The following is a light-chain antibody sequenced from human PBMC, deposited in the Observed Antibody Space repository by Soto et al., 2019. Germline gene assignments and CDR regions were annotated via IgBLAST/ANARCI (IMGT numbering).Light chain of an antibody. V-gene: IGLV2-14*01. CDR3: SSYTSSSLYV. CDR2: DVS. J-gene: IGLJ1*01. CDR1: SSDVGGYNY. Sequence: QSALTQPASVSGSPGQSTTISCTGTSSDVGGYNYVSWYQQHPGKAPKLMIYDVSNRPSGVSNSFSGSKSGNTASLTISGLQAEDEADYYCSSYTSSSLYVFGTGTKLTVL.